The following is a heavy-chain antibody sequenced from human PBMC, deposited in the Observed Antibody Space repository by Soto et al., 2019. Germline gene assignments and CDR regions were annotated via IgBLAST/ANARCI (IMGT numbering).Heavy chain of an antibody. D-gene: IGHD1-1*01. CDR3: ARERPGTSSMDV. J-gene: IGHJ6*02. CDR2: MNTNRGNT. Sequence: QVQLVQSGAEVKKPGASVKVSCKASGYTFTSYDINWVRQATGQGLEWMGWMNTNRGNTGYAQKFRGRVTMTRNTSISTAYMELSSLRSEDTAVYYWARERPGTSSMDVWGQGTTVTVSS. CDR1: GYTFTSYD. V-gene: IGHV1-8*01.